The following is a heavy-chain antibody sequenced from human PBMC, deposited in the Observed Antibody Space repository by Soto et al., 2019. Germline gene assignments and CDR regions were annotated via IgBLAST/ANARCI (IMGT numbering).Heavy chain of an antibody. CDR1: GYTFTSYG. Sequence: ASVKVSCEAYGYTFTSYGISWVRQAPGQGLERMGWINADNGNTKYSQKFQGRVTITRDTSASTAYMELSSLRSEDTAVYYCARDYCSGGSCYSYWFDPWGQGTLVTVSS. J-gene: IGHJ5*02. CDR3: ARDYCSGGSCYSYWFDP. V-gene: IGHV1-18*01. D-gene: IGHD2-15*01. CDR2: INADNGNT.